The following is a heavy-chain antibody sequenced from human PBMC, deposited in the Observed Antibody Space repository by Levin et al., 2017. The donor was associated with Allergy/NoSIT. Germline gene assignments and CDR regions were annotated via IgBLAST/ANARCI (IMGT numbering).Heavy chain of an antibody. CDR2: IYLSGST. J-gene: IGHJ4*02. Sequence: KPSETLSLTCAVSGGSISSGGYSWSWIRQSPRKGLEWIGNIYLSGSTNDNPSLKSRVTMSVDRSKNQYSLKLSYVTAADTAVYYCARVAGYSYGYYFDYWGPGTLVTVSS. CDR1: GGSISSGGYS. CDR3: ARVAGYSYGYYFDY. D-gene: IGHD5-18*01. V-gene: IGHV4-30-2*06.